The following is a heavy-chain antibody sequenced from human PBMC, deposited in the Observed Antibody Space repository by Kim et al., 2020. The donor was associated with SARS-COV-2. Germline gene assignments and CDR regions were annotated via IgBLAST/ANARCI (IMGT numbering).Heavy chain of an antibody. CDR3: VKQSGDDSAFDH. CDR1: GDAFTSYY. J-gene: IGHJ4*02. D-gene: IGHD5-12*01. CDR2: INPTDGAT. Sequence: ASVKVSCKASGDAFTSYYVHWVRQAPTHGLEWMGTINPTDGATTYSQSFQGRVSMARDMFTSTVDMELRSLTIEDTAVYYCVKQSGDDSAFDHWGPGNLV. V-gene: IGHV1-46*01.